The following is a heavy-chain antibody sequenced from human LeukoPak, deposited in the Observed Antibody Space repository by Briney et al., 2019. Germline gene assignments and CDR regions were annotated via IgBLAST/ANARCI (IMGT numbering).Heavy chain of an antibody. J-gene: IGHJ4*02. CDR1: GFTFTCCW. D-gene: IGHD4-23*01. Sequence: GGSLRLSCAASGFTFTCCWMSWVRQTPGKGLEWVASIKQDGSEEFYADSVKGRFTISRDNAKNSLYLQVNSLRAEDTAVYYCARVPGVTRYFDSGGQGILVTVSS. CDR2: IKQDGSEE. V-gene: IGHV3-7*01. CDR3: ARVPGVTRYFDS.